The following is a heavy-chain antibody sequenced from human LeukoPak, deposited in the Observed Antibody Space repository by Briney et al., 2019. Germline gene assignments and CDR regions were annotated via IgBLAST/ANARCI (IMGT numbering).Heavy chain of an antibody. CDR3: AQGVRGVIGLGAFDI. Sequence: PGGSLRLSCAASGFTSSSYAMSWVRQAPGKGLEWVSAISGSGGSTYYADSVKGRFTISRDNSKNSLYLQMNSLRAEDTAVYYCAQGVRGVIGLGAFDIWGQGTMVTVSS. CDR2: ISGSGGST. D-gene: IGHD3-10*01. J-gene: IGHJ3*02. CDR1: GFTSSSYA. V-gene: IGHV3-23*01.